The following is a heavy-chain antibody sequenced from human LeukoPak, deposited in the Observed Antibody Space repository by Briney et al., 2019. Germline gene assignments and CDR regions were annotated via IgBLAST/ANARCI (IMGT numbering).Heavy chain of an antibody. CDR1: GGSISSYY. Sequence: SETLSLTCTVSGGSISSYYWSWIRQAPGKGLEWIGYIYYSGSTNYNPSLKSRVTISVDTSKNQFSLKLSSVTAADTAVYYCARGSSSWYGPQKDYYYYMDVWGKGTTVTVSS. D-gene: IGHD6-13*01. CDR2: IYYSGST. V-gene: IGHV4-59*01. CDR3: ARGSSSWYGPQKDYYYYMDV. J-gene: IGHJ6*03.